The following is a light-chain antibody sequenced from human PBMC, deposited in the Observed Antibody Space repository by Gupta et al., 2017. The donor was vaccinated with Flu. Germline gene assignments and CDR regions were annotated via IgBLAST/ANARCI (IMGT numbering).Light chain of an antibody. CDR1: QTINTH. V-gene: IGKV1-39*01. CDR2: LAS. J-gene: IGKJ2*01. CDR3: QQTYTAPDT. Sequence: IKMTESSSSLSAFVGDRVTITCRTSQTINTHLNWYQQKPGQAPRLLIHLASTMQTGVPSRFSGSGSATDFTLTISSLQPEDFATYYCQQTYTAPDTFGQGTKVQIK.